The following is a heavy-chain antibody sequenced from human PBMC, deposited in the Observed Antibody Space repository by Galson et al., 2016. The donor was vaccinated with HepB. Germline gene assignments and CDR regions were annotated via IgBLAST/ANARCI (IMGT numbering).Heavy chain of an antibody. D-gene: IGHD3-10*01. V-gene: IGHV4-30-2*01. CDR3: ARVWGPHDAFDI. J-gene: IGHJ3*02. CDR2: IYNTGRT. CDR1: GGSISSGTYS. Sequence: TLSLTCAVSGGSISSGTYSWSWIRQPPGKGLQWIGYIYNTGRTHYNPSLKSRVTISVDKSKNQFSLKVSSVTAADTAVYYCARVWGPHDAFDIWGQGTMVTVSS.